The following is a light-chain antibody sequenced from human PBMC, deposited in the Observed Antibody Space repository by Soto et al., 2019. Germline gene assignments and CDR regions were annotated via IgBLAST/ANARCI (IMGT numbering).Light chain of an antibody. CDR2: NVD. Sequence: QSALTQVASVSASPGQSITISCTGTSSDVGGHNYVSWYQQHPGNAPKLMIYNVDYRPSGVSNRFSGSKSGNTASLTISGPQADDEAYYYCSSYADSSTVVFGGGTKVTVL. CDR3: SSYADSSTVV. V-gene: IGLV2-14*03. CDR1: SSDVGGHNY. J-gene: IGLJ2*01.